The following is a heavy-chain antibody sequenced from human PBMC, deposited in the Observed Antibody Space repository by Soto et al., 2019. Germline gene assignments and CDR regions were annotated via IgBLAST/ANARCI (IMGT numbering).Heavy chain of an antibody. CDR2: ISGSGGST. CDR3: AKANSHVDIRRGYFDY. V-gene: IGHV3-23*01. D-gene: IGHD5-12*01. Sequence: GSLNISCAASGLTFSSYAMSWVRQAPGKGLEWVSAISGSGGSTYYADSVKGRFTISRDNSKNTLYLQMNSLRAEDTAVYYCAKANSHVDIRRGYFDYWGQGTLVTVSS. CDR1: GLTFSSYA. J-gene: IGHJ4*02.